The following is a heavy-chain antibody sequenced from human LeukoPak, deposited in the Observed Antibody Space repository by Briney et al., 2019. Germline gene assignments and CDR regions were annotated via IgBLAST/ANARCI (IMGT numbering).Heavy chain of an antibody. CDR3: ARDNYDYVWGSYRHFDY. D-gene: IGHD3-16*02. Sequence: GGSLRLSCASSGFTFSSYEMNWVRQAPGKGLEWVSYISSSGSTIYYADSVKGRFTISRDNAKNSLYLQMNSLRAEDTAVYYCARDNYDYVWGSYRHFDYWGQGTLVTVSS. J-gene: IGHJ4*02. V-gene: IGHV3-48*03. CDR1: GFTFSSYE. CDR2: ISSSGSTI.